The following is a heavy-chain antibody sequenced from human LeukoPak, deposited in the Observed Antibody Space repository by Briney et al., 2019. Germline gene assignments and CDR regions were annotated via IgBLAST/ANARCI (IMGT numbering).Heavy chain of an antibody. V-gene: IGHV3-23*01. Sequence: GGSLRLSCAASGFTFSSYAMSWVRQAPGKGLEWVSAISGSGGSTYYADSVKGRFTISRDNSKNTLYLQMNSPRAEDTAVYYCAKDHLPYCSGGSCYPIGYWGQGTLVTVSS. D-gene: IGHD2-15*01. CDR1: GFTFSSYA. CDR2: ISGSGGST. J-gene: IGHJ4*02. CDR3: AKDHLPYCSGGSCYPIGY.